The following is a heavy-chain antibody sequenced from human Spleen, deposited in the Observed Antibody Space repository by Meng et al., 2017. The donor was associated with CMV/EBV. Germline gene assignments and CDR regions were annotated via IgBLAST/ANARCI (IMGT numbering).Heavy chain of an antibody. J-gene: IGHJ6*02. D-gene: IGHD2-2*01. V-gene: IGHV4-34*01. CDR3: ARGYCSSTSCYSYSV. CDR1: GGSCSGYY. Sequence: GSLRLSCAVYGGSCSGYYWSWIRQPPGKGLEWIGEINHSGSTNYNPSLKSRVTISVDTSKNQFSLKLSSVTAADTAVYYCARGYCSSTSCYSYSVWGQGTTVTVSS. CDR2: INHSGST.